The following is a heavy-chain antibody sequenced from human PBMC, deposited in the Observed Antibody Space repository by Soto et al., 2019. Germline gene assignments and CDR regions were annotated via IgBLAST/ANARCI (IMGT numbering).Heavy chain of an antibody. CDR1: GFAFSSHG. CDR2: IVREGSEK. CDR3: ARDDDDDDNGLDS. Sequence: QVQLVESGGGVVQPGRSLRLSCAASGFAFSSHGMHWVRQAPGKGLEWVAVIVREGSEKHYADSVKGRFTISRDNSKNTLYLEMNSLRAAATDLYYCARDDDDDDNGLDSWGQGTPVTVSS. D-gene: IGHD1-1*01. V-gene: IGHV3-33*01. J-gene: IGHJ5*01.